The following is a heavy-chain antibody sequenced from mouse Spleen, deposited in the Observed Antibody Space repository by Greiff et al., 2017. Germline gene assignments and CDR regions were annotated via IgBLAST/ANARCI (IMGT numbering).Heavy chain of an antibody. CDR2: INPNNGGT. D-gene: IGHD2-3*01. CDR3: ARSMIYDGYYAY. J-gene: IGHJ2*01. V-gene: IGHV1-26*01. Sequence: VQLQQSGPELVKPGASVKISCKASGYTFTDYYMNWVKQSHGKSLEWIGDINPNNGGTSYNQKFKGKATLTVDKSSSTAYMELRSLTSEDSAVYYCARSMIYDGYYAYWGQGTTLTVSS. CDR1: GYTFTDYY.